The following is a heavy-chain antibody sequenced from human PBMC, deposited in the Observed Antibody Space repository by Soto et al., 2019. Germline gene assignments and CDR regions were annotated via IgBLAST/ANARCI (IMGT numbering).Heavy chain of an antibody. Sequence: EVQLLESGGGLVQPGGSLRLSCAASGFTFSSYAMSWVRQAPGKGLEWVSAISGSGGSTYYADSVKGRFTISRDNSKNPLYRKMNSAGAEDTAVYYCAKNRRGSGCYDYWGQGTLVTVSS. D-gene: IGHD6-19*01. J-gene: IGHJ4*02. CDR2: ISGSGGST. V-gene: IGHV3-23*01. CDR1: GFTFSSYA. CDR3: AKNRRGSGCYDY.